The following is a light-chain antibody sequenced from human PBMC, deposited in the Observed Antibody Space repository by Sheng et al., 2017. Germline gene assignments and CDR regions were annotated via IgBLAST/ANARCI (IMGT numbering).Light chain of an antibody. CDR3: HQRSNWPPVT. CDR2: QAS. Sequence: DIQMTQSPSTLSASVGDRVTITCRASQTINNWLAWYQQKPGTAPKVLIYQASTLESGVPSRFSGSGSGTDFTLTISRLEPEDFAVYYCHQRSNWPPVTFGQGTRLEIK. CDR1: QTINNW. V-gene: IGKV1-5*03. J-gene: IGKJ5*01.